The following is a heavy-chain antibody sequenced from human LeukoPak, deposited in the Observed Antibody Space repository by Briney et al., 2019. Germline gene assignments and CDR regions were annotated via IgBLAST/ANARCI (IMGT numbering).Heavy chain of an antibody. CDR2: ISSSSSYT. CDR3: ARAPVATMADY. V-gene: IGHV3-11*06. Sequence: PAGSLTLSCAASGFTFSDYYMSWIRQAPGKGLEWVSYISSSSSYTNYADSVKVRFTISRDNAKTSLYLQMNSLRAEDTTVYYCARAPVATMADYWGQGTLVTVSS. D-gene: IGHD5-12*01. J-gene: IGHJ4*02. CDR1: GFTFSDYY.